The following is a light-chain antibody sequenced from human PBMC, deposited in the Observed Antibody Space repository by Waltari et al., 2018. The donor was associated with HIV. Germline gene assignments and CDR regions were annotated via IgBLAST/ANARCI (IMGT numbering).Light chain of an antibody. V-gene: IGKV1-6*02. CDR2: GAS. Sequence: AIQLTQSPSSLSASVGDSVTITCRASQAIGKDLAWYQVKPGEAPRLLISGASALEPGVPALFIGSGAESAFTLTISTLRPEDIGTYYCLQDYDYPLTFGGGTRVNI. CDR1: QAIGKD. J-gene: IGKJ4*01. CDR3: LQDYDYPLT.